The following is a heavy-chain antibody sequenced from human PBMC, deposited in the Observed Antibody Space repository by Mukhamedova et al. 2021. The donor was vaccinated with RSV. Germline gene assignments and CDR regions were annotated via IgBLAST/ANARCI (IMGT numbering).Heavy chain of an antibody. D-gene: IGHD3-3*01. CDR3: ARGYDFWSGYSFNGMDV. V-gene: IGHV1-2*02. Sequence: GWINPNSGGTNYAQKFQGRVTMTRDTSIGTAYMELSRLRSDDTAVYYCARGYDFWSGYSFNGMDVWGQGTTVTVSS. CDR2: INPNSGGT. J-gene: IGHJ6*02.